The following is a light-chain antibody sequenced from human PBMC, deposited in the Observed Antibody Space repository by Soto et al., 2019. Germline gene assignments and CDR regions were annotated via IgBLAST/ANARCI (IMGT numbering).Light chain of an antibody. Sequence: QSVLTQPPSVSGAAGQRVTISCTGSSSNIGAGYDVHWYQQHPGKAPKLMIYEVSNRPSGVSNRFSGSKSGNTASLTISGLQAEDEADYYCSSYTSSSTLVFGTGTKVTVL. CDR2: EVS. J-gene: IGLJ1*01. V-gene: IGLV2-14*01. CDR1: SSNIGAGYD. CDR3: SSYTSSSTLV.